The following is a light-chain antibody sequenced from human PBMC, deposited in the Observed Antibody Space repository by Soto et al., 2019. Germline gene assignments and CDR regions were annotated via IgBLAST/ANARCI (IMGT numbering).Light chain of an antibody. Sequence: QSVLTQPASVSGSPGQSISISCTGTSSDVGGYNFVTWYQQHPGEAPKLMIHDVSSRASGVPNRFSGSKSGTTASLTISGLQAEDEAEYYCCSYAISTSYVFGTGTKVTDL. J-gene: IGLJ1*01. CDR2: DVS. CDR3: CSYAISTSYV. V-gene: IGLV2-14*03. CDR1: SSDVGGYNF.